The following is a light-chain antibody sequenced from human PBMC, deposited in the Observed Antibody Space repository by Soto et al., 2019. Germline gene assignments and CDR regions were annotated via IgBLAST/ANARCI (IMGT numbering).Light chain of an antibody. Sequence: DAVLTQSPLSLPVTLGQPAAISCRSSQSLVYSNGNAYLIWFQQRPGQSPRRLIYQVSTRDAVVPDRFSGSGSGTYFTLTISRVEAEDVGLYSCMQGTHWPWTFGQGTKVEIK. V-gene: IGKV2-30*01. CDR2: QVS. CDR1: QSLVYSNGNAY. J-gene: IGKJ1*01. CDR3: MQGTHWPWT.